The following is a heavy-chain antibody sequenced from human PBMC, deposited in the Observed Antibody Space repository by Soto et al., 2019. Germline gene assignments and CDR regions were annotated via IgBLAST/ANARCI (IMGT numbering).Heavy chain of an antibody. V-gene: IGHV3-53*01. J-gene: IGHJ6*02. CDR3: ARQPCADYYYYGMDV. CDR1: GFTVSSNY. CDR2: IYSGGST. Sequence: GGSLRLSCAASGFTVSSNYMSWVRQAPGKGLEWVSVIYSGGSTYYADSVKGRFTISRDNSKNTLYLQMNSLRAEDTAVYYCARQPCADYYYYGMDVWGQGTTVTVSS.